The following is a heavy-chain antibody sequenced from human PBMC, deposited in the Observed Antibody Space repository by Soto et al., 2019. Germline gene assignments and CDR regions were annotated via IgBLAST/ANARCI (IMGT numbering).Heavy chain of an antibody. D-gene: IGHD5-12*01. CDR1: GFIFSDYA. J-gene: IGHJ4*02. Sequence: EVQLLESGGGGVQPGGSLRLSCAASGFIFSDYAMTWVRQTPGKGLEWVSAITSSGSSPYFADSLKGRITISRYNSKNTLSLQMDSLRVEDTAIYYCAKGVEGYVVSSFDSWGQGALVTVSS. CDR3: AKGVEGYVVSSFDS. V-gene: IGHV3-23*01. CDR2: ITSSGSSP.